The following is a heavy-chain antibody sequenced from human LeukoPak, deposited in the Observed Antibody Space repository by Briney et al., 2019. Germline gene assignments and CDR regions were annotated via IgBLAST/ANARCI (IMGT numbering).Heavy chain of an antibody. CDR3: ARVADRSGYGGAFDI. CDR2: IFAGGSA. Sequence: PGGSLRLSCEASEFTFISANMNWVRQAPGKGLEWVSDIFAGGSAYYADSVKGRFTISRDNSKNMVYLQMNSLTAEDTAVYYCARVADRSGYGGAFDIWGQGTMVTVSS. CDR1: EFTFISAN. D-gene: IGHD3-22*01. J-gene: IGHJ3*02. V-gene: IGHV3-53*01.